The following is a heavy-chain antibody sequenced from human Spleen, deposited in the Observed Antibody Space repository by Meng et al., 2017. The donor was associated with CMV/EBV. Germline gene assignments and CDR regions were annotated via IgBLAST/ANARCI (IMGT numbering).Heavy chain of an antibody. CDR3: AKWSFLKEVAPAAPILQH. J-gene: IGHJ1*01. Sequence: GESLKISCAASGFTFSNHAMSWVRQAPGKGLEWVSTISGSGGSTYDGDSVKGRFTISRDNSESTLYLQMISLRAEDTAVYYCAKWSFLKEVAPAAPILQHWGQGTLVTVSS. D-gene: IGHD2-2*01. CDR1: GFTFSNHA. V-gene: IGHV3-23*01. CDR2: ISGSGGST.